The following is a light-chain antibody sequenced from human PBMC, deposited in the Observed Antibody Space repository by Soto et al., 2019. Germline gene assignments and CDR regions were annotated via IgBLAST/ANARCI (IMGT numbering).Light chain of an antibody. CDR2: HAS. CDR3: QQRRT. CDR1: QSVTNS. V-gene: IGKV3-11*01. J-gene: IGKJ1*01. Sequence: EIVLTQSPATLSLSLGERATLSCRASQSVTNSLAWYQQQPGQAPRLLIYHASNRATGVPARFSGSGSGTDFTLTISSLEPADFAVYYCQQRRTFGQGTKVDIK.